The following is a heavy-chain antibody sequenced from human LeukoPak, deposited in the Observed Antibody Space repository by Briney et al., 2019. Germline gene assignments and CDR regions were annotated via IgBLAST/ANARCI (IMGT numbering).Heavy chain of an antibody. Sequence: GGSLRLSCAASGFTFSSYAMSWVRQAPGKGLEWVSAISGSGGSTYYADSVKGRFTISRDNSKNTLYLQMNSLRAEDTAVYYCAKVGYGSSLSDYYYGMDVRGQGTTVTVSS. CDR2: ISGSGGST. D-gene: IGHD6-13*01. V-gene: IGHV3-23*01. J-gene: IGHJ6*02. CDR3: AKVGYGSSLSDYYYGMDV. CDR1: GFTFSSYA.